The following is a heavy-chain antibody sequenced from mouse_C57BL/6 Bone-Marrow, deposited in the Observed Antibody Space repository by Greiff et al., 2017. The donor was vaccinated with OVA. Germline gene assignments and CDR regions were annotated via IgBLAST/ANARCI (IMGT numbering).Heavy chain of an antibody. D-gene: IGHD2-12*01. Sequence: VHVKQSGAELVRPGASVKLSCTASGFNIKDDYMHWVKQRPEQGLEWIGWIDPENGDTEYASKFQGKATITADTSSNTAYLQLSSLSSEDTAVYYCTPLLYLFAYWGQGTLVTVSA. CDR1: GFNIKDDY. J-gene: IGHJ3*01. CDR2: IDPENGDT. CDR3: TPLLYLFAY. V-gene: IGHV14-4*01.